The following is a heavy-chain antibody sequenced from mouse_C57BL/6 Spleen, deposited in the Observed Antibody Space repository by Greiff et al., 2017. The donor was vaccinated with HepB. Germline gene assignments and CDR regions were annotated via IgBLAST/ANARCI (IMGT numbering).Heavy chain of an antibody. V-gene: IGHV1-81*01. CDR2: IYPRSGNT. J-gene: IGHJ1*03. CDR1: GYTFTSYG. D-gene: IGHD2-2*01. CDR3: ASLYGYDGYWYFDV. Sequence: VQRVESGAELARPGASVKLSCKASGYTFTSYGISWVKQRTGQGLEWIGEIYPRSGNTYYNEKFKGKATLTADKSSSTAYMELRSLTSEDSAVYFCASLYGYDGYWYFDVWGTGTTVTVSS.